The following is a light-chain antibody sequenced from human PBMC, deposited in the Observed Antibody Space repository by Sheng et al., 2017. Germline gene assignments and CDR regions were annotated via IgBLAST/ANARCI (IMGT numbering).Light chain of an antibody. V-gene: IGLV2-23*01. CDR2: EGS. CDR1: SSDVGSYNL. Sequence: QSALTQPASVSGSPGQSITISCTGTSSDVGSYNLVSWYQQLPGKAPKLMIYEGSKRPSGVSNRFSGSKSGNTASLTISGLQAEDEADYYCCSYAGSNTRVFGTGTQGHRP. J-gene: IGLJ1*01. CDR3: CSYAGSNTRV.